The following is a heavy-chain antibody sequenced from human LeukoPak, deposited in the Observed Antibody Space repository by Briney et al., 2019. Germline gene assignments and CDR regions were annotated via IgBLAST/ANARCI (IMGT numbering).Heavy chain of an antibody. CDR1: GYTFTGYY. V-gene: IGHV1-46*01. CDR3: ARGASLVSYSSSAAFDY. D-gene: IGHD6-6*01. CDR2: INPSGGST. Sequence: ASVKVSCKASGYTFTGYYMHWVRQAPGQGLEWMGIINPSGGSTSYAQKFQGRVTMTRDMSTSTVYMELSSLRSEDTAVYYCARGASLVSYSSSAAFDYWGQGTLVTVSS. J-gene: IGHJ4*02.